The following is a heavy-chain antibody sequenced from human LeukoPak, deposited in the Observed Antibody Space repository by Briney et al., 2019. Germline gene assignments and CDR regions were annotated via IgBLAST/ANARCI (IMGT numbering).Heavy chain of an antibody. CDR3: ARGVYIAAAQYGY. CDR2: IYYSWTT. J-gene: IGHJ4*02. Sequence: PSETLSLTCTVSGGSISNYYWSWIRQPPGKGLEWIGYIYYSWTTNYNPSLKSRVTISVDTSKNQFSLKLNSVTAADTAVYYCARGVYIAAAQYGYWGQGTLVTVSS. V-gene: IGHV4-59*01. CDR1: GGSISNYY. D-gene: IGHD6-13*01.